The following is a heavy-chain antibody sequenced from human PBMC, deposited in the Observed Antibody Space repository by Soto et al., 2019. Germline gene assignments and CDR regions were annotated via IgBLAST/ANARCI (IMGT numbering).Heavy chain of an antibody. V-gene: IGHV1-18*01. CDR2: ISGSSGNA. CDR3: AREMAGLGGEYDY. J-gene: IGHJ4*02. CDR1: GYTFTKYG. D-gene: IGHD3-16*01. Sequence: QVQLVQSGAEVKNPGASVKVSCKTSGYTFTKYGVGWVRQAPGQGLEWMGWISGSSGNANYAEKVQGRITLTTDTSTSTAYIERRSLISDDTAVYYCAREMAGLGGEYDYWGQGTLVTVSS.